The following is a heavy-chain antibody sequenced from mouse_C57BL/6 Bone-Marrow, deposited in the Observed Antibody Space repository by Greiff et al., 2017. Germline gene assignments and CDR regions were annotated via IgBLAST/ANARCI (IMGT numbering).Heavy chain of an antibody. Sequence: QVQLQQPGPELVKPGASVKMSCKASGYTFTSYWITWVKQRPGQGLEWIGDIYPGSGSTNYNEKFKSKATLTVDTSSSTAYMQLSSLTSEDSAVYYCARPCFYYYGSSYGYFDVWGTGTTVTVSS. D-gene: IGHD1-1*01. CDR1: GYTFTSYW. CDR3: ARPCFYYYGSSYGYFDV. CDR2: IYPGSGST. J-gene: IGHJ1*03. V-gene: IGHV1-55*01.